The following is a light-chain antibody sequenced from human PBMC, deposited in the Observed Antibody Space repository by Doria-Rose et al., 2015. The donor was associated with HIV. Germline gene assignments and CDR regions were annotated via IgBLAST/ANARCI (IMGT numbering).Light chain of an antibody. J-gene: IGKJ1*01. CDR2: AGP. CDR1: QSFSSTY. Sequence: EIVLTRSPGTLSLSPGERATLSCRASQSFSSTYLAWYQQKPGQAPSLLIYAGPTRATGIPDRFSASGSGTDFTLTINRLEPEDFALYYCHQYGTSWTFGQGTKVEI. V-gene: IGKV3-20*01. CDR3: HQYGTSWT.